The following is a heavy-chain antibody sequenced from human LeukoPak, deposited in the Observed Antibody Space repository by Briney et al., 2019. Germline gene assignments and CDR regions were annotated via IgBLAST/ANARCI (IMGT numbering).Heavy chain of an antibody. CDR2: IIPILGIA. CDR3: ARGGTVVDTANPFDY. CDR1: GGTFSSYT. V-gene: IGHV1-69*02. D-gene: IGHD5-18*01. J-gene: IGHJ4*02. Sequence: ASVKVSCKASGGTFSSYTISWVRQAPGQGLEWMGRIIPILGIANYAQKFQGRVTITADKSTSTAYMELSSLRSEDTAVYYCARGGTVVDTANPFDYWGQGTLVTVSS.